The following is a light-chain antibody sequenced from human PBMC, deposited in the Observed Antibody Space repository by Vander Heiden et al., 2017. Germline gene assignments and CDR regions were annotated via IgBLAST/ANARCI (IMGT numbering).Light chain of an antibody. CDR2: DVS. CDR1: SSDDGGYNY. V-gene: IGLV2-14*01. Sequence: QSALTQPASVSGSPGQSITISCTGTSSDDGGYNYVSWYQQHQGKAPKLMIYDVSNRPSGVSNRFSGSKSGNAASLTISGLQAEDEADYYCSSYTSSSTLPVFGGGTKLTVL. J-gene: IGLJ3*02. CDR3: SSYTSSSTLPV.